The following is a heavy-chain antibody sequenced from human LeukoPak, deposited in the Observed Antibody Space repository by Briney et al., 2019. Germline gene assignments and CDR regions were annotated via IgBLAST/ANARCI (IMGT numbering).Heavy chain of an antibody. V-gene: IGHV3-23*01. CDR1: GFTFSTSR. J-gene: IGHJ5*02. CDR3: AKAGHHYNPFYT. CDR2: INAGGSDT. Sequence: GGSLRLSCVVSGFTFSTSRMGWVRQAPGKGLEWVSSINAGGSDTFCADSVQGRCTISRDNSKNTLSLQLNSLRAEATAIYFCAKAGHHYNPFYTCGQGTLVTVSS. D-gene: IGHD3-22*01.